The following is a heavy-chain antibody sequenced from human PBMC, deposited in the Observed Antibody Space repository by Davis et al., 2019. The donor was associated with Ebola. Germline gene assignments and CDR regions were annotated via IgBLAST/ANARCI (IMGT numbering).Heavy chain of an antibody. CDR3: AKSIVVANGDYYYYGMDV. CDR2: ISGSGGST. D-gene: IGHD3-22*01. Sequence: PGGPLRLSCAASGFTFSSYAMSWVRQSPGKGLEWVSAISGSGGSTYYADSVKGRFTISRDNSKNTLYLQMNSLRAEDTAVYYCAKSIVVANGDYYYYGMDVWGQGTTVTVSS. CDR1: GFTFSSYA. J-gene: IGHJ6*02. V-gene: IGHV3-23*01.